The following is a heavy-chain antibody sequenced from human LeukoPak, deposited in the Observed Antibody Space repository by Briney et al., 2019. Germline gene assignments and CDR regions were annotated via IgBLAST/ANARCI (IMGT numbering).Heavy chain of an antibody. CDR1: GFTLSSYA. V-gene: IGHV3-23*01. CDR2: ISGSGGSI. J-gene: IGHJ5*02. D-gene: IGHD6-25*01. CDR3: SRKRRTSFAP. Sequence: GGSLRLSCAASGFTLSSYAMRWVRQAPGKGLEWVGGISGSGGSIDYADSVKGRFTISRDNSKNTLYLQMNSQRAEDTALYYCSRKRRTSFAPWGERTLVTVSS.